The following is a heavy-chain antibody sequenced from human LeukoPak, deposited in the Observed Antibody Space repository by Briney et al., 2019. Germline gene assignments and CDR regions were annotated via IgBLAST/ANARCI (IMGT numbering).Heavy chain of an antibody. CDR3: ATPTVTSDAFGI. Sequence: ASVKVSCKASGYTFTGYYMHRVRQAPGQGLEWMGWINPNSGGTNYAQKFQGRVTMTRDTSISTAYMELSRLRSDDTAVYYCATPTVTSDAFGIWGQGTMVTVSS. V-gene: IGHV1-2*02. CDR1: GYTFTGYY. D-gene: IGHD4-17*01. J-gene: IGHJ3*02. CDR2: INPNSGGT.